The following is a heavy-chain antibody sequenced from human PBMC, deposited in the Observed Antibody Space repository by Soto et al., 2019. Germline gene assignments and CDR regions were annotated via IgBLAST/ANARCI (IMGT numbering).Heavy chain of an antibody. J-gene: IGHJ6*02. V-gene: IGHV3-53*01. CDR2: IYSGGST. Sequence: LRLSYGAPRFTVSSNYINWGRQPPGKGLEWVSVIYSGGSTYYADSVKGRFTISRDNSKNTLYLQMNSLRAEDTAVYYCARDPSRGIAAADDLRYYGMDVWGQGTTVTVSS. D-gene: IGHD6-13*01. CDR1: RFTVSSNY. CDR3: ARDPSRGIAAADDLRYYGMDV.